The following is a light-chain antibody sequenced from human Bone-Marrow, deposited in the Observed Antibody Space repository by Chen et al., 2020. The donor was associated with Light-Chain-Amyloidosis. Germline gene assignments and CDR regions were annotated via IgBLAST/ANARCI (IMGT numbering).Light chain of an antibody. CDR1: SSNIGAGYD. Sequence: QSVLTQPPPVSGAPGQRVPISCTGPSSNIGAGYDVHWYQQLPGAAPKLLISANTTRPAGVPDRFSGSTSGTSASLAITGLQADDEADYYCQSYDSKLDVVFGGGTKVTVL. CDR2: ANT. CDR3: QSYDSKLDVV. V-gene: IGLV1-40*01. J-gene: IGLJ2*01.